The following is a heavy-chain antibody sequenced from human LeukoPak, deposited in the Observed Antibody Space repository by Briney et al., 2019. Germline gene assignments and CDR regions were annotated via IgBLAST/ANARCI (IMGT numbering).Heavy chain of an antibody. CDR1: GYTFTGYY. CDR3: AKDKLRFLEWLPMVRDHRVGYFDY. D-gene: IGHD3-3*01. Sequence: ASVKVSCKASGYTFTGYYMHWVRQAPGQGLEWMGWINPNSGGTNYAQKLQGRVTMTTDTSTSTAYMELRSLRSDDTAVYYCAKDKLRFLEWLPMVRDHRVGYFDYWGQGTLVTVSS. CDR2: INPNSGGT. J-gene: IGHJ4*02. V-gene: IGHV1-2*02.